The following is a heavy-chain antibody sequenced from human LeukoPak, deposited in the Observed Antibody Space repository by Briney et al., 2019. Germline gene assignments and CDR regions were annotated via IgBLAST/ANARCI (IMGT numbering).Heavy chain of an antibody. D-gene: IGHD6-19*01. Sequence: GGSLRLSCAASGFTFSSYWMHWVRQAPGKGLVWVSRIKSDGSSTTYADSVKGRFTISRDNAKNSLYLQMNSLRAEDTAVYYCASQTPRRLPIAVADYFDYWGQGTLVTVSS. CDR1: GFTFSSYW. J-gene: IGHJ4*02. V-gene: IGHV3-74*01. CDR2: IKSDGSST. CDR3: ASQTPRRLPIAVADYFDY.